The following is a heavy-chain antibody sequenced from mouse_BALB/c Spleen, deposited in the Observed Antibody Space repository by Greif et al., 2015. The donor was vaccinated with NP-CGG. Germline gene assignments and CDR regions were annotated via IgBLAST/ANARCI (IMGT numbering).Heavy chain of an antibody. CDR1: GYTFTSYY. V-gene: IGHV1-53*01. Sequence: QMQLKESGAELVKPGASVKLSCKASGYTFTSYYMYWVKQRPGQGLDWIGEINPSNGGTNFNEKFKSKATLTVDKSSSTAYMQLSNLTSEDSAVYYCTREDYAMDYWGQGTSVTVSS. CDR2: INPSNGGT. CDR3: TREDYAMDY. J-gene: IGHJ4*01.